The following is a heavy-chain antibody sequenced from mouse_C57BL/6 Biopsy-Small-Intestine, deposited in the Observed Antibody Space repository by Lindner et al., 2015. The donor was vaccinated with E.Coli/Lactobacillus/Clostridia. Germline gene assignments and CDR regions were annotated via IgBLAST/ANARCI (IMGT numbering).Heavy chain of an antibody. V-gene: IGHV1S55*01. CDR2: IIPIFGTV. Sequence: SVKVSCKASGGTFSKSGVSWVRQAPGQGLEWVGGIIPIFGTVDYAQKFRDRVTITVDASTTTSYMEINSLTSEDTAVYYCAREIQTTVTHWYLDLWGRGTLVTVSS. CDR1: GGTFSKSG. J-gene: IGHJ3*01. D-gene: IGHD1-2*01. CDR3: AREIQTTVTHWYLDL.